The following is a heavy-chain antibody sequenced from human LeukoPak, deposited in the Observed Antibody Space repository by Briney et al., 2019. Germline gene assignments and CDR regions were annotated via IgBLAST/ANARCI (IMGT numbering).Heavy chain of an antibody. V-gene: IGHV4-4*07. CDR1: GGSISSYY. CDR2: IYTSGST. Sequence: PSETLSLTCTVAGGSISSYYWSWIRQPAGKGLEWIGRIYTSGSTNYTPSLKSRVTMSVDTSKNQFSLKLSSVTAADTAVYYCASGCSSTSCRGKTDYWGQGTLVTVSS. J-gene: IGHJ4*02. D-gene: IGHD2-2*01. CDR3: ASGCSSTSCRGKTDY.